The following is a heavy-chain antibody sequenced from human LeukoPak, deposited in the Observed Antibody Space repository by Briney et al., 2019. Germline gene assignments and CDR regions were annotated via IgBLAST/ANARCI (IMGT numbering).Heavy chain of an antibody. D-gene: IGHD6-19*01. CDR1: GLTFNIYD. J-gene: IGHJ4*02. CDR2: ISNSGSTI. Sequence: GGSLRLSCAASGLTFNIYDMHCVRQAPGKGLEWVSYISNSGSTIYYADSVRGRFTISRDNARNSLSLQMNSLRAEDTAVYYCARAGVAGTVYFDYWGQGTLVTVSS. V-gene: IGHV3-48*03. CDR3: ARAGVAGTVYFDY.